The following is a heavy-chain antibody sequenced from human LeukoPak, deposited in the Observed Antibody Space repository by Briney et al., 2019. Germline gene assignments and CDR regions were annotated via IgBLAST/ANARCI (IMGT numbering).Heavy chain of an antibody. J-gene: IGHJ6*03. CDR3: AKGNMGYYYYMDV. Sequence: GGSLRLSCAASGSTFGSHWMSWVRQAPGKGLEWVANIKEDGSEKNYVDSVEGRFTISRDNAKNSLYLQMNSLRAEDTALYYCAKGNMGYYYYMDVWGKGTTVTVSS. V-gene: IGHV3-7*03. CDR1: GSTFGSHW. D-gene: IGHD2/OR15-2a*01. CDR2: IKEDGSEK.